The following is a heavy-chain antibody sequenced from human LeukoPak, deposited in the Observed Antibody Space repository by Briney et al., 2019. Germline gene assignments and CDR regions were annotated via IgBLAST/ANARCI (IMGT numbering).Heavy chain of an antibody. J-gene: IGHJ1*01. Sequence: GGSLRLSCAASGFTFSSYSMNWVRQAPGKGLEWVSSISSSSSYIYYADSVKGRFTISRDNAKNSLYLQMNSLRAEDTAVYYCARAAYCGGDCYLTAEYFQHWGQGTLVTVSS. CDR2: ISSSSSYI. D-gene: IGHD2-21*02. V-gene: IGHV3-21*01. CDR3: ARAAYCGGDCYLTAEYFQH. CDR1: GFTFSSYS.